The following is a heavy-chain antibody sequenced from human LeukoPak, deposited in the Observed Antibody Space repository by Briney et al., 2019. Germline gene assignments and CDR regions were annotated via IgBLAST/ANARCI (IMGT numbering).Heavy chain of an antibody. CDR2: IYHSGST. V-gene: IGHV4-38-2*01. J-gene: IGHJ2*01. D-gene: IGHD1/OR15-1a*01. CDR3: ARREQINWYFDL. Sequence: SETLSLTCAVSGYSISSGYCWGWIRQPPGKGLEWIGSIYHSGSTYYNPSLKSRVTISVDTSKNQFSLKLSSVTAADTAVYYCARREQINWYFDLWGRGTLVTVSS. CDR1: GYSISSGYC.